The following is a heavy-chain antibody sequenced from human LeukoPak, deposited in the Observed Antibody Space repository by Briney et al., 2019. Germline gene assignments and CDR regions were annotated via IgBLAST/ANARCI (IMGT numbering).Heavy chain of an antibody. Sequence: SETLSLTCAVSGGGSFTDYSWNWIRQSPGKGLEWVGEVTHAAILNYNPFLKGRIAISVDTSKNQVSLKLDSMTAADTAMYYCARGRGEAAGLDHWGQGTLVTVSS. D-gene: IGHD6-13*01. CDR3: ARGRGEAAGLDH. CDR2: VTHAAIL. J-gene: IGHJ4*02. V-gene: IGHV4-34*01. CDR1: GGGSFTDYS.